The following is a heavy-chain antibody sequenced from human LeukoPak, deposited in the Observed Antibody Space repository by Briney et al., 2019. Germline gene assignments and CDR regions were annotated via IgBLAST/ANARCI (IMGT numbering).Heavy chain of an antibody. CDR3: AREKGSGRGYGMDV. D-gene: IGHD6-19*01. J-gene: IGHJ6*02. V-gene: IGHV4-59*12. Sequence: SETLSLTCALSGGSISTFYWSWIRQPPGKGLEWIGWVYYSGTTEYTKYNASLKSRVTISLDTSKKQFSLILPSVDAADTALYYCAREKGSGRGYGMDVWGQGTSVTVS. CDR1: GGSISTFY. CDR2: VYYSGTTEYT.